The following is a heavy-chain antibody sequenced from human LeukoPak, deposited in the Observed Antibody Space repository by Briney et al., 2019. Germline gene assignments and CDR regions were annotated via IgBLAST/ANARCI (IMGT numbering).Heavy chain of an antibody. Sequence: ASVKVSCKASGGTFSSYAISWVRQAPGQGLEWMGGIIPIFGTANYAQKFQGRVTITAEESTSKAYMELSRLRSEDTAVYYCARRIVVVPAAISYYYYGMDVWGQGTTVTVSS. D-gene: IGHD2-2*01. J-gene: IGHJ6*02. CDR2: IIPIFGTA. CDR1: GGTFSSYA. CDR3: ARRIVVVPAAISYYYYGMDV. V-gene: IGHV1-69*13.